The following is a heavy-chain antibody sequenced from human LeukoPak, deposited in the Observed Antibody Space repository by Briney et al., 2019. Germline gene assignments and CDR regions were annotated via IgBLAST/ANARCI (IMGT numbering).Heavy chain of an antibody. D-gene: IGHD6-19*01. J-gene: IGHJ4*02. CDR1: EFTFSSYS. CDR3: ARMTSGWPTESDY. V-gene: IGHV3-48*04. Sequence: GGSLRLSRVASEFTFSSYSMNWVRQAPGKGLEWVSYISSSSTIYYADSVKGRFTISRDNAKNSLYLQMNSLRAEGTAVYYCARMTSGWPTESDYWGQGTLVTVSS. CDR2: ISSSSTI.